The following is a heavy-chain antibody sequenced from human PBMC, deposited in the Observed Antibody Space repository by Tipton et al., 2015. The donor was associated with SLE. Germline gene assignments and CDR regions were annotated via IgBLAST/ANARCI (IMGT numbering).Heavy chain of an antibody. J-gene: IGHJ4*02. Sequence: TLSLTCTVSGGYISSYYWSWIRQPPGKGLEWIGYIYYSGSTNYNPSLKSRVTISVDTSKNQFSLKLSSVTAADTAVYYCARGAMVEEDWGQGTLVTVSS. CDR1: GGYISSYY. V-gene: IGHV4-59*08. D-gene: IGHD5-18*01. CDR2: IYYSGST. CDR3: ARGAMVEED.